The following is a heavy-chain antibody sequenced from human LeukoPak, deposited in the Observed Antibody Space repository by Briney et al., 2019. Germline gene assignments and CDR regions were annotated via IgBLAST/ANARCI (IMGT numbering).Heavy chain of an antibody. CDR1: GFTFSSYA. J-gene: IGHJ4*02. D-gene: IGHD6-6*01. V-gene: IGHV3-64*01. CDR3: ARGYSSSSPVDY. Sequence: GGSLRLSCAASGFTFSSYAMHWVRQAPGKGLEYVSAISSNGGSTYYANSVRGRFTISGDNSKNTLYLQMGSLRAEDMAVYYRARGYSSSSPVDYWGQGTLVTVSS. CDR2: ISSNGGST.